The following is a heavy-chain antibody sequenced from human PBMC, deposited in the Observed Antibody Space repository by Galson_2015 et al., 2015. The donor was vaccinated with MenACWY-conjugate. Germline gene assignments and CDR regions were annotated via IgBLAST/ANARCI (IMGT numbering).Heavy chain of an antibody. J-gene: IGHJ3*02. D-gene: IGHD2-2*01. CDR2: IHPSDSDT. CDR3: ARLGRLYCSITSCYGCDAFDI. V-gene: IGHV5-51*01. Sequence: QSGAEVTKPGESLQISCKGSGYSFPPYWIGWVRQMPGKGLEWMGIIHPSDSDTRYSPSFQGQVTISADKSISTAYLQWSSLKASDTAMYYCARLGRLYCSITSCYGCDAFDIWGQGTMVTVSS. CDR1: GYSFPPYW.